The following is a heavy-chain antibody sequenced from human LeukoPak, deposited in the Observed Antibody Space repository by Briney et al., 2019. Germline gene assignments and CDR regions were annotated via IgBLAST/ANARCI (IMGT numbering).Heavy chain of an antibody. D-gene: IGHD4-17*01. CDR1: GYTFTNYG. Sequence: ASVKVSCKASGYTFTNYGITWVRQAPGQGLEWMGWISGSNGHTNYAQELQGRVSMTTDTSTHTAYMELRSLRSDDTAVYYCARDSVSTTVTTSLVAWGQGTLVTVSS. V-gene: IGHV1-18*01. CDR3: ARDSVSTTVTTSLVA. J-gene: IGHJ5*02. CDR2: ISGSNGHT.